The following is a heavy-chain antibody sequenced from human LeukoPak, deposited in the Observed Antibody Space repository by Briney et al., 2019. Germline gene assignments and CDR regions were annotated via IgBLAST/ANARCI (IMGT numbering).Heavy chain of an antibody. CDR2: TSAYNGNT. V-gene: IGHV1-18*01. CDR3: ARGGGEVVVVPAAPTVYMDA. J-gene: IGHJ6*03. Sequence: ASAKVSCKASGYTFTSYGISWVRQAPGQGLEWMGWTSAYNGNTNYAQKLQGRVTMTTDTSTSTAYMELRSLRSDDTAVYYCARGGGEVVVVPAAPTVYMDAWGKGTTVTVSS. CDR1: GYTFTSYG. D-gene: IGHD2-2*01.